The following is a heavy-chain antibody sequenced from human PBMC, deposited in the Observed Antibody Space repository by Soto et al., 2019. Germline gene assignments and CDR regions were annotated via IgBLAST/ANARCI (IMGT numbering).Heavy chain of an antibody. CDR1: GGSISSSSYY. CDR3: AGSFDCSSTSCYTHDYYYYGMDV. J-gene: IGHJ6*02. D-gene: IGHD2-2*02. V-gene: IGHV4-39*01. CDR2: IYYSGST. Sequence: SETLSLTCTVSGGSISSSSYYWGWIRQPPGKGLEWIGSIYYSGSTYYNPSLKSRVTISVDTSKNQFSLKLSSVTAADTAVYYCAGSFDCSSTSCYTHDYYYYGMDVWGQGTTVTVS.